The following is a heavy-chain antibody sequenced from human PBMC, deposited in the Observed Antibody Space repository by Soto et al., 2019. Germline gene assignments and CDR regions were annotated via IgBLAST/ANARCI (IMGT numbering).Heavy chain of an antibody. J-gene: IGHJ4*02. Sequence: ASVKVSWKASGYTFTYYGVSWLRQAPGQGLEWMGWVSTYNGNTNYAQRFQGRITVTTDTSTNTVYMELRSLRSDDTAVYYCARDDLRTHYFDYWGQGTLVTVSS. CDR2: VSTYNGNT. CDR3: ARDDLRTHYFDY. CDR1: GYTFTYYG. D-gene: IGHD3-10*01. V-gene: IGHV1-18*01.